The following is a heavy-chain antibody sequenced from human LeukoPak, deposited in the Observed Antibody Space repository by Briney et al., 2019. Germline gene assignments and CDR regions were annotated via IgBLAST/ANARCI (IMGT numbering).Heavy chain of an antibody. D-gene: IGHD2-2*01. CDR2: INWNGGTA. Sequence: GGSLRLTCAASGFTFSSYGMHWVRQAPGKGLEWVSGINWNGGTAGYADSVKGRFTISRDNAKNSVYLQMNSLRAEDTALYYCARAADLFTACFAFDYWGQGALVTVSS. J-gene: IGHJ4*02. CDR1: GFTFSSYG. CDR3: ARAADLFTACFAFDY. V-gene: IGHV3-20*04.